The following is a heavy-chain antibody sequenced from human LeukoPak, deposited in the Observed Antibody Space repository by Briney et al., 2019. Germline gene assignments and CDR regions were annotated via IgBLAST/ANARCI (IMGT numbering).Heavy chain of an antibody. Sequence: ASVKVSCKASGYTFTSYDINWVRQATGQGLEWMGWMNPNSGNTGYAQKFQGRVTITRNTSISTAYMELSSLRSEDTAVYYCARGHTVALGPLGYWGQGTLVTVSS. CDR3: ARGHTVALGPLGY. D-gene: IGHD4-23*01. CDR1: GYTFTSYD. J-gene: IGHJ4*02. CDR2: MNPNSGNT. V-gene: IGHV1-8*03.